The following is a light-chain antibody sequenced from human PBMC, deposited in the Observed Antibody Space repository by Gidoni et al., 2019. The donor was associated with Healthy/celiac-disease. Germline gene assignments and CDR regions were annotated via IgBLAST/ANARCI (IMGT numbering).Light chain of an antibody. J-gene: IGKJ1*01. Sequence: EIVLTQSPATLSLSPGERATLSCRASQSVSSSLAWYQHKPGQAPRLLIYDSSNRATGIPARFRGRGSGTYFTLTISSLEHEEFAVYYCQQRSNWPRTFGQGTKVEIK. CDR2: DSS. V-gene: IGKV3-11*01. CDR1: QSVSSS. CDR3: QQRSNWPRT.